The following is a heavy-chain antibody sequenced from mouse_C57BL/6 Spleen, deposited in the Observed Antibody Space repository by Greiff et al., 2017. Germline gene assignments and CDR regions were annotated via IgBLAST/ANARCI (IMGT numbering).Heavy chain of an antibody. CDR1: GYAFSSSW. V-gene: IGHV1-82*01. J-gene: IGHJ2*01. CDR3: ARGTTVVRTFDY. CDR2: IYPGDGDT. Sequence: QVQLQQSGPELVKPGASVKISCKASGYAFSSSWMNWVKQRPGKGLEWIGRIYPGDGDTNYNGKFKGKATLTADKSSSTAYMQLSSLTSEDSAVYFCARGTTVVRTFDYGGQGTTLTVAS. D-gene: IGHD1-1*01.